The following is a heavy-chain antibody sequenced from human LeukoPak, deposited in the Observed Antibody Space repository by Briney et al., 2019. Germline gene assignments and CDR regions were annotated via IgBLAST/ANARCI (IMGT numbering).Heavy chain of an antibody. Sequence: EASVKVSCKASGYTFTSYYMHWVRQAPGQGLEWMGIINPSGGSTSYAQKFQGRVTMTRDTSTSTVYMELSSLRSEDTAVYYCARGLLPYYDFWSGYTAYYYYGMDVWGQGTTVTVSS. CDR3: ARGLLPYYDFWSGYTAYYYYGMDV. CDR1: GYTFTSYY. CDR2: INPSGGST. V-gene: IGHV1-46*01. D-gene: IGHD3-3*01. J-gene: IGHJ6*02.